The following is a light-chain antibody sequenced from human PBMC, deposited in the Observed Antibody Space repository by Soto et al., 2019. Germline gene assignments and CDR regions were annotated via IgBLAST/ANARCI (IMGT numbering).Light chain of an antibody. Sequence: QSVLTQPPSASGSPGQSVTISCTGTSSDVGGYNYVSWYQQHPGKAPKLMIYEASERPSGVPDRFSGSKSSNTASLTVSGLQAEDEADYYCSSYEGSNNFVFGTGTKVTVL. V-gene: IGLV2-8*01. CDR3: SSYEGSNNFV. CDR1: SSDVGGYNY. CDR2: EAS. J-gene: IGLJ1*01.